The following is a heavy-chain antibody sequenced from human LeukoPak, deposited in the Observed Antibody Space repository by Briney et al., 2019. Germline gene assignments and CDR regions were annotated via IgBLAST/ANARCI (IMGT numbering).Heavy chain of an antibody. CDR2: IGSSGATT. J-gene: IGHJ6*02. V-gene: IGHV3-23*01. Sequence: GGSLRLSCEASGFTFNKFAMSWVRQAPGKGPEWVSAIGSSGATTFYADSVKGRCTISRDNSKNTVYLEMNSLRAEDTAIYYCAKVSVGPLSRPTHVALYYGMDVWGQGTTVTVSS. CDR1: GFTFNKFA. CDR3: AKVSVGPLSRPTHVALYYGMDV. D-gene: IGHD2-8*01.